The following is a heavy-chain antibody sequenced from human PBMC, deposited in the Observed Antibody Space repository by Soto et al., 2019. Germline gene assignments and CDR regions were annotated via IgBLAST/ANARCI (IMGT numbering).Heavy chain of an antibody. CDR3: XXDGNSGSFDY. D-gene: IGHD1-26*01. J-gene: IGHJ4*02. V-gene: IGHV1-18*01. CDR2: TXXXXGNT. CDR1: GYTFSTYG. Sequence: QVQLVQSGAEVKKPGASVKVSCKASGYTFSTYGFSWVRQAPGQGLEWXXXTXXXXGNTNXAQKFQGRVTMTTDTXXXXXXXXXXXXXXXXXXXXXXXXDGNSGSFDYWGQGTMVTVSS.